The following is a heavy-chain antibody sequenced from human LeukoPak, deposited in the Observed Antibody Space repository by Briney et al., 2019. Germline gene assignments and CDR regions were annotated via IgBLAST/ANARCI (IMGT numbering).Heavy chain of an antibody. V-gene: IGHV3-23*01. CDR3: AKGHYGSGSYYEDLGY. CDR2: ISGSGGST. J-gene: IGHJ4*02. D-gene: IGHD3-10*01. Sequence: GGSLRLSCAASGFTFSSYGMSWVRQAPGKGLEWVSAISGSGGSTYYADSVKGRFTISRDNSKNTLYLQMNSLRAEDTAVYYCAKGHYGSGSYYEDLGYWGQGTLVTVSS. CDR1: GFTFSSYG.